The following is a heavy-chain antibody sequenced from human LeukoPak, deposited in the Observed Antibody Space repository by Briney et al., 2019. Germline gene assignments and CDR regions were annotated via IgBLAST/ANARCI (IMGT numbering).Heavy chain of an antibody. CDR1: GGSFSGYY. V-gene: IGHV4-34*01. J-gene: IGHJ4*02. D-gene: IGHD6-13*01. CDR3: ARGQQLVRRPFDY. Sequence: PSETLSLTCAVDGGSFSGYYWSWIRQPPGKGLEWIGEINHSGSTNYNPSLKSRVTISVDTSKNQYSLKLSSVTAADTAVYYCARGQQLVRRPFDYWGQGTLVTVSS. CDR2: INHSGST.